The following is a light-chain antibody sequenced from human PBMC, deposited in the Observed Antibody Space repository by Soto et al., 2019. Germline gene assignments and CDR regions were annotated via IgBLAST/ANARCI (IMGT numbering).Light chain of an antibody. J-gene: IGKJ1*01. CDR3: QQYGSSPPWT. CDR2: GAS. V-gene: IGKV3-20*01. Sequence: IVLTQSPGTLSLSPGERATLSCRASQSVSSSYLAWYQQKPGQAPRLLIYGASSRATGIPDRSSGSGSGTDFTLTISRLGPEDFAVYYCQQYGSSPPWTFGQGTKVDIK. CDR1: QSVSSSY.